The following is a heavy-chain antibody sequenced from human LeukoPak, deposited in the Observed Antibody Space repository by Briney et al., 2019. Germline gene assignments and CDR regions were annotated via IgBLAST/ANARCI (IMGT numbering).Heavy chain of an antibody. CDR3: ARGWELDFDY. V-gene: IGHV3-21*01. CDR1: GFIFSSYS. CDR2: ISSSSSYI. D-gene: IGHD1-1*01. J-gene: IGHJ4*02. Sequence: KPGGSLRLSCAASGFIFSSYSMNWVRQAPGKGLEWVSSISSSSSYIYYADSVKGRFTISRDNAKNSLYLQMNSLRAEDTAVYYCARGWELDFDYWGQGTLVTVSS.